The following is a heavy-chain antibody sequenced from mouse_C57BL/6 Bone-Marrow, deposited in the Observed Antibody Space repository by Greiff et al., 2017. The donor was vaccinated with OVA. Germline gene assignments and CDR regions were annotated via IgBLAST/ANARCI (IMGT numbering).Heavy chain of an antibody. CDR3: ARWGWLLRWYFDV. V-gene: IGHV1-50*01. CDR2: IDPSDSST. J-gene: IGHJ1*03. CDR1: GYTFTSYW. D-gene: IGHD2-3*01. Sequence: QVQLKQPGAELVKPGASVKLSCKASGYTFTSYWMQWVKQRPGQGLEWIGEIDPSDSSTNYNQKFKGKATLTVDTSSSTAYMQLSSLTSEDSAVYYCARWGWLLRWYFDVWGTGTTVTVSS.